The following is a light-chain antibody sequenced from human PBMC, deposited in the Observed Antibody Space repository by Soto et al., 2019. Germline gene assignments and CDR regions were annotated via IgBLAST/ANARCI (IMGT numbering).Light chain of an antibody. CDR1: SSNIGAGYD. J-gene: IGLJ3*02. CDR2: GDN. CDR3: QSYANSPSVV. V-gene: IGLV1-40*01. Sequence: QSVLTQPPSVSGAPGQRVTISCTGSSSNIGAGYDVHWYQQLPGTAPKLLIYGDNNRPSGVPDRFSGSKSGTSASLAITGLQAEDEADDYCQSYANSPSVVFGGGTKLTVL.